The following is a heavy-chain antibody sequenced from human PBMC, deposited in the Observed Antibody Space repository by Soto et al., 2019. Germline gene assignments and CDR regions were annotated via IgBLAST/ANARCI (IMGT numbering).Heavy chain of an antibody. CDR3: ARDLLDCSGGSCYRYYYYMDV. D-gene: IGHD2-15*01. V-gene: IGHV3-74*01. CDR2: INSDGSST. J-gene: IGHJ6*03. CDR1: GFTFSSYW. Sequence: EVQLVESGGGLVQPGGSLRLSCAASGFTFSSYWMHWVRQAPGKGLVWVSRINSDGSSTSYADSVKGRFTISRDNAKNTLYLQMNSLRAEDTAVYYCARDLLDCSGGSCYRYYYYMDVWGKGTTITVS.